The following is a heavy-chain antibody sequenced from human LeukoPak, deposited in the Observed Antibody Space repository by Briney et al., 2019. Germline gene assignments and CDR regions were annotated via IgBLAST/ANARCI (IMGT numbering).Heavy chain of an antibody. CDR1: GGSISSGSYY. D-gene: IGHD5-24*01. Sequence: SETLSLTCTVSGGSISSGSYYWSWIRQPAGKGLEWIGRIYTSGSTNYNPSLKSRVTISVDTSKSQFSLKLSSVTAADTAVYYCARGDGYNIGYWGQGTLVTVSS. CDR2: IYTSGST. J-gene: IGHJ4*02. CDR3: ARGDGYNIGY. V-gene: IGHV4-61*02.